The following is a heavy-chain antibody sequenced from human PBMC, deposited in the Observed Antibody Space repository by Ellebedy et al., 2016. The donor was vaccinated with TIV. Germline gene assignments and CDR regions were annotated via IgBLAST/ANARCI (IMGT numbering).Heavy chain of an antibody. Sequence: GESLKISXAASGFRFSASTIHWVRQAPGKGLEWVSAIGGSGSTTYYADYVKGRFTISRDNSKNTLYLQMNSLRAEDTAVYYCAKGVGSFDYWGQGTLVTVSS. CDR2: IGGSGSTT. CDR1: GFRFSAST. V-gene: IGHV3-23*01. CDR3: AKGVGSFDY. D-gene: IGHD1-26*01. J-gene: IGHJ4*02.